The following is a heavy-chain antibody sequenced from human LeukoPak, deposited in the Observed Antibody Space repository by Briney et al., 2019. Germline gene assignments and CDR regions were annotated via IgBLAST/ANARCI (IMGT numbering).Heavy chain of an antibody. CDR1: GYTFTSYY. CDR2: MNPNSGNT. V-gene: IGHV1-8*02. Sequence: GASVKVSFKASGYTFTSYYMHWVRQAPGQGLEWMGWMNPNSGNTGYAQKFQGRVTMTRNTSISTAYMELSSLRSEDTAVYYCARGAGSSWYSLYYYYGMDVWGQGTTVTVSS. CDR3: ARGAGSSWYSLYYYYGMDV. D-gene: IGHD6-13*01. J-gene: IGHJ6*02.